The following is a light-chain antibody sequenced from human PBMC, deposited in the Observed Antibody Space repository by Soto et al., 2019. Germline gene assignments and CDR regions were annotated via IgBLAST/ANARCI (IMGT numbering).Light chain of an antibody. J-gene: IGLJ1*01. Sequence: QSVLTQPPSVSGAPGQRVTISCTGSSSNIGATYDVQWYQQLPGTAPKLLIYGNSNRPSGVPDRFSGSKSGTSASLVITGLQADDEADYYCQSYDSSLSAHYVFGTGTKVTVL. V-gene: IGLV1-40*01. CDR1: SSNIGATYD. CDR3: QSYDSSLSAHYV. CDR2: GNS.